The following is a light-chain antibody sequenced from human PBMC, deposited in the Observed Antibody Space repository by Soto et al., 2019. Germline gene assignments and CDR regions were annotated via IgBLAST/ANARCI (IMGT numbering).Light chain of an antibody. CDR1: SSDVGGYNY. J-gene: IGLJ3*02. V-gene: IGLV2-14*01. Sequence: QSALTQPASVSGSPGQSITISCTGTSSDVGGYNYVSWYQQHPGKAPNLMIYEVSNRPSGVSNRFSGSKSGNTASLTISGLQSEDEADYYCSSYTSSSFFWVFGGGTMLTFL. CDR3: SSYTSSSFFWV. CDR2: EVS.